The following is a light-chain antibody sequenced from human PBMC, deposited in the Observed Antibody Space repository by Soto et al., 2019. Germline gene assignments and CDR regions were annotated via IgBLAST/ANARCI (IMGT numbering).Light chain of an antibody. CDR2: DAS. V-gene: IGKV3-11*01. J-gene: IGKJ4*01. CDR1: QSVSSY. Sequence: EIVLTQSPATLSLSPGERATLSCRASQSVSSYLAWYQQNPGQAPRLLIYDASNRATGIPARFRGSGSGTDFTLTISSLEPEDFAVYYCQQRSKWPLTFGGGTKVEIK. CDR3: QQRSKWPLT.